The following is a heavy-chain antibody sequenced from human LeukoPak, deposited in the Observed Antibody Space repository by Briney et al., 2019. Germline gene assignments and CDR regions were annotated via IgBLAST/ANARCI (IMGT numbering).Heavy chain of an antibody. Sequence: GGSLRLSCAASGFTFSTYAMNWVRQAPGKGLEWVSGIGGSGGTTYYADSVRGRFTISRDISKNILYLQMNSLRAEDTAVYYCAKVGGSYLLDYWGQGTLVTVSS. CDR2: IGGSGGTT. CDR3: AKVGGSYLLDY. D-gene: IGHD1-26*01. CDR1: GFTFSTYA. J-gene: IGHJ4*02. V-gene: IGHV3-23*01.